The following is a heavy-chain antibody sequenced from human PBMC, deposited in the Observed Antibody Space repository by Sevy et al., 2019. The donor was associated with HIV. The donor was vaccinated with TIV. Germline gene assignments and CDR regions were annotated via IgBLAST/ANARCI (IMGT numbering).Heavy chain of an antibody. CDR1: GFTFSSYG. Sequence: GSLRLSCAASGFTFSSYGMHWVRQAPGKGLEWVAVIWYDGSNKYYADSVKGRFTISRDNSKNTLYLQMNSLRAEDTAVYYCARGLGGSYSGPFDYWGQGTLVTVSS. CDR2: IWYDGSNK. V-gene: IGHV3-33*01. J-gene: IGHJ4*02. CDR3: ARGLGGSYSGPFDY. D-gene: IGHD1-26*01.